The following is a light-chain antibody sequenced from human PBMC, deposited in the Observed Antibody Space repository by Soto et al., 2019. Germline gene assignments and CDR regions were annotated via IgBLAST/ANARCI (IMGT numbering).Light chain of an antibody. V-gene: IGKV3-20*01. J-gene: IGKJ5*01. Sequence: EIVLTQSPVTLSLSPGERGTLSCRASQSVRNNYLAWYQHKPGQAPRRLISGASNRATGIPDRFSGSGSGTDFTLTISRLEPEDFAVYYCQQYGRSPLTFGRGTRVEN. CDR3: QQYGRSPLT. CDR2: GAS. CDR1: QSVRNNY.